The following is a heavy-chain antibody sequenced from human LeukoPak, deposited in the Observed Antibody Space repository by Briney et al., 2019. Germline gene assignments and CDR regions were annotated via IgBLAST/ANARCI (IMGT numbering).Heavy chain of an antibody. CDR3: AREGCSSTSCYAGAAFDI. V-gene: IGHV4-31*03. Sequence: SETLSLTCTVSGGSISSGGYYWSWIRQHPGKGLEWIGYIYYSGSTYYNPSLKSRVTISVDTSKNQFSLKLSSVTAADTAVYYCAREGCSSTSCYAGAAFDIWGQGTMVTVSS. D-gene: IGHD2-2*01. CDR1: GGSISSGGYY. J-gene: IGHJ3*02. CDR2: IYYSGST.